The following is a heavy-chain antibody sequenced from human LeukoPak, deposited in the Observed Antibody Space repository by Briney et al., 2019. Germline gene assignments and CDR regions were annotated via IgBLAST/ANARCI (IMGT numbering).Heavy chain of an antibody. D-gene: IGHD5-18*01. CDR1: GGSISSYY. J-gene: IGHJ4*02. Sequence: SETLSLTCTVSGGSISSYYWSWIRQPPGKGLEWIGYIYYSGSTNYNPSLKSRVTMSVDTSKNQFSLKLSSVTAADTAVYYCARDRLDTAMVTPFDYWGQGTLVTVSS. V-gene: IGHV4-59*12. CDR3: ARDRLDTAMVTPFDY. CDR2: IYYSGST.